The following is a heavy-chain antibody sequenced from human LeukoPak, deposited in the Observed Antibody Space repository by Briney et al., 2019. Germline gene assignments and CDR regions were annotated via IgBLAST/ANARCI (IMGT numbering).Heavy chain of an antibody. CDR2: INPNSGGT. V-gene: IGHV1-2*02. J-gene: IGHJ5*02. Sequence: ASVKVSCKASGYTFTGYYMHWVRQAPGQGLEWMGWINPNSGGTNYAQKFQGRVTMTRDTSISTAYMELSRLRSDDTAVYYCARGGGMTTVTKSWFDPWGQGTLVPVSS. D-gene: IGHD4-17*01. CDR3: ARGGGMTTVTKSWFDP. CDR1: GYTFTGYY.